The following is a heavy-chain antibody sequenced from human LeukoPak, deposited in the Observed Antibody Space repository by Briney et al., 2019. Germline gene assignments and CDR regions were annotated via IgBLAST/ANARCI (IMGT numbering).Heavy chain of an antibody. V-gene: IGHV4-31*03. D-gene: IGHD3-22*01. CDR1: GGSISSGGYY. J-gene: IGHJ4*02. Sequence: SETLSLTCTVSGGSISSGGYYWSWIRQHPGKGLEWIGYIYYSGSTYYNPSLKSRVTISVDTSKNQFSLKLSSVTAADTAVYYCAREGYYDSSGFFDYWGQGTLVTVSS. CDR2: IYYSGST. CDR3: AREGYYDSSGFFDY.